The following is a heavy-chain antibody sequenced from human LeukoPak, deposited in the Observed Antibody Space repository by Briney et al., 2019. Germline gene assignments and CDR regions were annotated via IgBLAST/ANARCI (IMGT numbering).Heavy chain of an antibody. CDR1: GFTFSVYS. D-gene: IGHD3-3*01. CDR3: ARAFGPYYDLWSRYSPSGDYGMDV. CDR2: SSGGSTAI. V-gene: IGHV3-48*01. Sequence: PGGSLRLSCAATGFTFSVYSMNWVRQAPGKGLELVSYSSGGSTAISYADSVKGRFTISRDNAKNSLYLQMNSLRAEDTAAHYCARAFGPYYDLWSRYSPSGDYGMDVWGQGTTVTVSS. J-gene: IGHJ6*02.